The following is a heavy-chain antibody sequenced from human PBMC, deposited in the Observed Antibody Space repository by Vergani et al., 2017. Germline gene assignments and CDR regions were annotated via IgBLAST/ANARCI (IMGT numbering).Heavy chain of an antibody. Sequence: QITLKESGPTLVKPTQTLTLTCTFSGFSLNTRGVSVAWIRQPPGKALDWLALIYLNDDQHYSPSLNNRVTITKDTSKNQVVLTMTNMDYVDTGTYYCVYRKTECATTGCFYPFYYYYYMDVWGKGTTVTVSS. CDR1: GFSLNTRGVS. D-gene: IGHD1-7*01. V-gene: IGHV2-5*04. CDR3: VYRKTECATTGCFYPFYYYYYMDV. CDR2: IYLNDDQ. J-gene: IGHJ6*03.